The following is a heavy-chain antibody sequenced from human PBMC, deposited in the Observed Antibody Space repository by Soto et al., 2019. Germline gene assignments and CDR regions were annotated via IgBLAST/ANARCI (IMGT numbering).Heavy chain of an antibody. CDR3: ASAAVAGGYYYGMDV. D-gene: IGHD6-19*01. V-gene: IGHV1-69*12. CDR1: GGTFSSYA. J-gene: IGHJ6*02. CDR2: IIPIFGTA. Sequence: QVQLVQSGAEVKKPGSSVKVSCKASGGTFSSYAISWVRQAPGQGLEWMGGIIPIFGTANYAQNFQGRVTITADESTSTAYKQLSSLRSEDTAVYYCASAAVAGGYYYGMDVWGQGTTVTVSS.